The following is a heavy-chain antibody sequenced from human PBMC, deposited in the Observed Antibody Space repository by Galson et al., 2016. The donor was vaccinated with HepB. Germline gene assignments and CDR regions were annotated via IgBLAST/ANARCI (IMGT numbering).Heavy chain of an antibody. D-gene: IGHD6-13*01. V-gene: IGHV3-33*01. CDR1: GFTFNSFG. CDR3: AGEAPIAAPGANDC. Sequence: SLRLSCAASGFTFNSFGMHWVRQAPGKGLEWVAVIWYDGSNKYNGDSVKGRFTISRDNSKNTLYLQMNSLRAEDTAIYYCAGEAPIAAPGANDCWGQGTQVTVSS. CDR2: IWYDGSNK. J-gene: IGHJ4*02.